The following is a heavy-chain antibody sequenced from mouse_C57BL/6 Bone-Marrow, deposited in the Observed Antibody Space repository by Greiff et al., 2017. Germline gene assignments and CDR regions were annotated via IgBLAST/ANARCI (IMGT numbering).Heavy chain of an antibody. D-gene: IGHD4-1*01. J-gene: IGHJ2*01. CDR1: GYTFTSYG. V-gene: IGHV1-81*01. CDR3: ARFNYPNGEYFDY. CDR2: IYPRSGNT. Sequence: QVQLKESGAELARPGASVKLSCKASGYTFTSYGISWVKQRTGQGLEWIGEIYPRSGNTYYNEKFKGKATLTADKSSSTAYMELRSLTSEDSAVYFCARFNYPNGEYFDYWGQGTTLTVSS.